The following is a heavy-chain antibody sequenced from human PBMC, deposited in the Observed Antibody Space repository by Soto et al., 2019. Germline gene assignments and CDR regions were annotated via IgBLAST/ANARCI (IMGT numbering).Heavy chain of an antibody. CDR3: VRENYYYGMDV. Sequence: GGSLRLSCAASGFTFSSYAMHWVRQAPGKGLEYVSAISSNGGSIYYGNSVKGRFTISRDNSKNTLYLQMNSLRVEDTAMYYCVRENYYYGMDVWGQGTAVTVSS. V-gene: IGHV3-64*01. CDR1: GFTFSSYA. J-gene: IGHJ6*02. CDR2: ISSNGGSI.